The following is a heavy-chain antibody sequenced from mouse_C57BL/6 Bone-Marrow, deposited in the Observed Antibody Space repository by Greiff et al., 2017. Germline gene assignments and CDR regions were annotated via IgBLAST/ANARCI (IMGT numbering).Heavy chain of an antibody. V-gene: IGHV5-6*01. CDR1: GFTFSSYG. J-gene: IGHJ2*01. D-gene: IGHD2-14*01. CDR2: ISSGGSYT. CDR3: ARHRYDGAYYFDY. Sequence: EVKLMESGGDLVKPGGSLKLSCAASGFTFSSYGMSWVRQTPDKRLEWVATISSGGSYTYYPDSVKGRFTISRDNAKNTLYLQMSSLKSQDTAMYYCARHRYDGAYYFDYWGQGTTLAVSS.